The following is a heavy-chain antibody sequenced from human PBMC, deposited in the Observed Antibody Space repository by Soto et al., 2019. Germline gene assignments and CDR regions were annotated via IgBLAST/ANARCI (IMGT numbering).Heavy chain of an antibody. CDR2: IYWDDDE. Sequence: QITLKESGPTPVKPTQTLTLTCSFSGFSLNTDGEGVGWVRQPPGEALERLALIYWDDDERYSPSLKTRLTITKDPSKNRVVLIMTNMDPVDTATYYCAHSRNLITEDAQVGDFDYWGQGTLVTVSS. D-gene: IGHD3-10*01. V-gene: IGHV2-5*02. J-gene: IGHJ4*02. CDR1: GFSLNTDGEG. CDR3: AHSRNLITEDAQVGDFDY.